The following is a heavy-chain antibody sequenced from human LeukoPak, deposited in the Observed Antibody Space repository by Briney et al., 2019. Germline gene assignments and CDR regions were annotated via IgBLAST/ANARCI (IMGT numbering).Heavy chain of an antibody. CDR1: GGSISSSSYY. CDR2: IYYSGST. Sequence: EPSETLSLTCTVSGGSISSSSYYWGWIRQPPGKGLEWIGYIYYSGSTNYNPSLKSRVTISVDTSKNQFSLKLSSVTAADTAMYYCARVSGYDWESFYDYWGQGSLVTVSS. CDR3: ARVSGYDWESFYDY. D-gene: IGHD5-12*01. J-gene: IGHJ4*02. V-gene: IGHV4-61*05.